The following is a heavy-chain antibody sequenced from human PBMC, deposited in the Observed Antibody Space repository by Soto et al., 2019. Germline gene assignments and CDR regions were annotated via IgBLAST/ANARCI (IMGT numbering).Heavy chain of an antibody. J-gene: IGHJ4*02. CDR3: ATSFRYFDN. Sequence: LRLSCAASGSISTTTPLSWVRQAPGKGLEWVSTISGRGTNTYYADSVKGRFIISRDNLKNTVNLQMNGLGVEDTAIYYCATSFRYFDNWGQGTRVTVS. V-gene: IGHV3-23*01. CDR2: ISGRGTNT. CDR1: GSISTTTP.